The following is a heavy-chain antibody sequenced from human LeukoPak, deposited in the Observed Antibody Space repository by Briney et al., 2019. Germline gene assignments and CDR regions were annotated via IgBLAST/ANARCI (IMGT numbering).Heavy chain of an antibody. V-gene: IGHV4-34*01. J-gene: IGHJ6*03. D-gene: IGHD2-15*01. Sequence: PSETLSLTCAVYGGSFSGYYWSWIRQPPGKGLEWIGEINHSGSTNYNPSLKSRVTISVDTSKNQFSLKLSSVTAADTAVYYCARTTEGYCRGVSCYYYYYYMDVWGKGTTVTASS. CDR3: ARTTEGYCRGVSCYYYYYYMDV. CDR2: INHSGST. CDR1: GGSFSGYY.